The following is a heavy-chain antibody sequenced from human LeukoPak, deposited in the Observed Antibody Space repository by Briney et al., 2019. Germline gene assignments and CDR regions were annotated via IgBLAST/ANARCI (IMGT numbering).Heavy chain of an antibody. CDR2: INPNSGGT. CDR3: AXXXXXYSSGWKYYFDY. Sequence: ASVKVSCKASGYTLTGYYMHWVRQAPGQGLEWMGWINPNSGGTNYAQKFQGRVTMTRDTSISTAYMELSRLRSYDTAAYYFAXXXXXYSSGWKYYFDYWGQGTLVTVSS. V-gene: IGHV1-2*02. D-gene: IGHD6-19*01. J-gene: IGHJ4*02. CDR1: GYTLTGYY.